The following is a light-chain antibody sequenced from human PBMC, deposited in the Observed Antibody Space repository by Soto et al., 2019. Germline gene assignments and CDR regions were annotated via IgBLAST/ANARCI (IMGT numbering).Light chain of an antibody. CDR1: QSLLHSNGYKY. V-gene: IGKV2-28*01. Sequence: DIVMTQSPLSLPVTPGEPASISCRSSQSLLHSNGYKYLDWYLQKPGQSPQLLIYLGSNRASGVPDRFSGSGSGTDFTLKISRVEAEDVGVYYCMQALQISLTFGGGTKVDIK. J-gene: IGKJ4*01. CDR3: MQALQISLT. CDR2: LGS.